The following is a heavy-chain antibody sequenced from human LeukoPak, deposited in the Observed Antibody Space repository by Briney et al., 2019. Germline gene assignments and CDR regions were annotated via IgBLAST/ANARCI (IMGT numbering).Heavy chain of an antibody. CDR2: TNPNSGNA. D-gene: IGHD5-12*01. CDR1: GYTFTSYD. J-gene: IGHJ5*02. V-gene: IGHV1-8*01. CDR3: ARGHSSGYDSCDT. Sequence: ASVKVSCKASGYTFTSYDINWVRQAAGQGLEWMGWTNPNSGNAAYAQKFQGRVTMTSNTSRTTAYMELSSLRSEDTAVYYCARGHSSGYDSCDTWGQGTLVTVSS.